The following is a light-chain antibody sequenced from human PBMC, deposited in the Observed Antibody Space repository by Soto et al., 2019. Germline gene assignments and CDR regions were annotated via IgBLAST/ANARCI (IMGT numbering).Light chain of an antibody. CDR1: VSDVGGYDS. CDR2: GVN. CDR3: CSYTTSTTYV. J-gene: IGLJ1*01. Sequence: QSVLTQPASVSGSPGQSITISCTGTVSDVGGYDSVSWYQQHPGRAPKLIIYGVNNRPSGVSNRFSASKSADTASLTISGLQAEDEANYYCCSYTTSTTYVFGPGTRSPS. V-gene: IGLV2-14*03.